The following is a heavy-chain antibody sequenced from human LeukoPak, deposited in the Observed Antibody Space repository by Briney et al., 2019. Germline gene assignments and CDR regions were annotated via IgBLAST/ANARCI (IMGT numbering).Heavy chain of an antibody. J-gene: IGHJ4*02. Sequence: GGSLRLSCAASGFTFDDYGMSWVRQAPGKGLEWVSGINWNGGSTGYADSVKGRFTISRDNAKNSLYLQMNSLRAEDTALYYCARGSIAAAGTPRTGYYFGYWGQGTLVTVSS. CDR2: INWNGGST. V-gene: IGHV3-20*04. D-gene: IGHD6-13*01. CDR1: GFTFDDYG. CDR3: ARGSIAAAGTPRTGYYFGY.